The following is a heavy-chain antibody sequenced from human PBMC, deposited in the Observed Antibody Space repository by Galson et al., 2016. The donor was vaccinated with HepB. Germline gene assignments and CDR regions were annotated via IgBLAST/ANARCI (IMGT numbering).Heavy chain of an antibody. J-gene: IGHJ4*02. Sequence: ETLSLTCTVSGDSMTTNWYSWVRQTPGQGLEWIGEAYHTGTTKYNPSLKNRVTITMDTANNHLSLTLHFVTAADTAIYYCARHIAVTGTRGFDYWGQGALVTVSS. D-gene: IGHD1-7*01. CDR3: ARHIAVTGTRGFDY. V-gene: IGHV4-4*02. CDR1: GDSMTTNW. CDR2: AYHTGTT.